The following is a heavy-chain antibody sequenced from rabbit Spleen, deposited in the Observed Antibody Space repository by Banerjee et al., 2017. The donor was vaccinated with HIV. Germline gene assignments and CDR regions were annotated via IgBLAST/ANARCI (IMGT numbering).Heavy chain of an antibody. D-gene: IGHD1-1*01. J-gene: IGHJ3*01. CDR2: INTRSGDT. Sequence: QEQLEESGGDLVKPEGSLTLTCTASGFSFSSSYWICWVRQAPGKGLEWIACINTRSGDTVYASWAKGRFTVSKTSSTTVTLQITSLTAADTATYFCARSASGDWRYNFWGQGTLVTVS. CDR3: ARSASGDWRYNF. V-gene: IGHV1S45*01. CDR1: GFSFSSSYW.